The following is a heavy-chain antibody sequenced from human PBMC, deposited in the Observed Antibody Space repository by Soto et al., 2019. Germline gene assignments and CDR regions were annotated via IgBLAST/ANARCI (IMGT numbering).Heavy chain of an antibody. J-gene: IGHJ4*02. CDR2: INAGSGNT. CDR3: ARDLDGSGSYYTDY. Sequence: ASVKVSCKAAGYTFSTYTMNWVRQAPGQSLEWMGWINAGSGNTKYSQNFQGRVSITRDTSASTVYMELTGLKSEDTAMYYCARDLDGSGSYYTDYWGPGTLVTVSS. V-gene: IGHV1-3*01. CDR1: GYTFSTYT. D-gene: IGHD3-10*01.